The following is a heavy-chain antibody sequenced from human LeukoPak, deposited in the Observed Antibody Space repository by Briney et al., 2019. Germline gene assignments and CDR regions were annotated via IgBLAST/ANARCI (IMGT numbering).Heavy chain of an antibody. Sequence: SETLSLTCTVSGGSIGHFHWSWIRQPPGKGLEWIGSVYYSGRTNYNPSLKSRVTISVDTSKNQFSLKVNYVTAADTAVYYCARERGYSGYAPLDYWGQGTLVTVSS. CDR1: GGSIGHFH. CDR2: VYYSGRT. V-gene: IGHV4-59*12. J-gene: IGHJ4*02. D-gene: IGHD5-12*01. CDR3: ARERGYSGYAPLDY.